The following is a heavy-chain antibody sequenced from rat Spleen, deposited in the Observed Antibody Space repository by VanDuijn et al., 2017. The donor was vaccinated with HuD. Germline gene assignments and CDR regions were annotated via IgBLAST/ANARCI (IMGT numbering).Heavy chain of an antibody. J-gene: IGHJ2*01. V-gene: IGHV5S10*01. CDR3: TTHMYTTDYYVDY. Sequence: EVHLVESGGGLVQPGRSLKLSCAASGFTFSDYNMAWVRQAPKKGLEWVATIIYDGSRTYYRDSVKGRFTISRDNAKSSLYLQMDSLRSEDTATYYCTTHMYTTDYYVDYWGQGVMVTVSS. CDR1: GFTFSDYN. CDR2: IIYDGSRT. D-gene: IGHD1-6*01.